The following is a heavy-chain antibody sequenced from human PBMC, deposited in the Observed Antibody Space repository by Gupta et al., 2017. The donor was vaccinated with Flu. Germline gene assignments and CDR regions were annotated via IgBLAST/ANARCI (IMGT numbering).Heavy chain of an antibody. CDR1: GGPFSSYA. D-gene: IGHD6-6*01. J-gene: IGHJ4*02. V-gene: IGHV1-69*06. CDR2: IIPIFGTA. CDR3: AGYSSSSSADGCFDY. Sequence: QVQLVQSGAEVKKPGSSVKVSCKASGGPFSSYAISWVRQAPGQGLEWMGGIIPIFGTANYAQKFQGRVTITADKSTSTAYMELSSLRSEDTAVYYCAGYSSSSSADGCFDYWGQGTLVTVSS.